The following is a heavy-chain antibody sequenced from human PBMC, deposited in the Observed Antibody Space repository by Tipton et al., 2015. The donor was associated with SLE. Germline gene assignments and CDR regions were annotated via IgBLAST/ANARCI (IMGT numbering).Heavy chain of an antibody. V-gene: IGHV4-38-2*01. CDR3: ARLATIKIDY. D-gene: IGHD5-24*01. CDR1: GYSISNGYY. J-gene: IGHJ4*02. Sequence: TLSLTCAVSGYSISNGYYWGWFRQPPGKGLEWIGSIYYSGSTYYNPSLKSRVTISVDTSKNQFSLKLSSVTAADTAVYYCARLATIKIDYWGQGTLVTVSS. CDR2: IYYSGST.